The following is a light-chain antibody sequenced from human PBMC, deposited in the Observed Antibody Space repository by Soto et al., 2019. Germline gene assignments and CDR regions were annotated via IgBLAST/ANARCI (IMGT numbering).Light chain of an antibody. J-gene: IGLJ1*01. CDR1: SSDVGGYNY. CDR2: DVS. CDR3: SSYTTRTTDV. Sequence: QSALTQPASVSGSPGQSITISCTGTSSDVGGYNYVSWYQQHPGKAPKLMIFDVSNRPSGVSNRFSGSKSGNMASLTISGLQAEDEADYYCSSYTTRTTDVFGTGTKLTVL. V-gene: IGLV2-14*03.